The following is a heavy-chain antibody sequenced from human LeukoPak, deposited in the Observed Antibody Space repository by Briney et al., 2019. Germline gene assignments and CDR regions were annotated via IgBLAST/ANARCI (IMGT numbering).Heavy chain of an antibody. D-gene: IGHD1-7*01. J-gene: IGHJ4*02. CDR3: ARDGEAYGWNYAFDY. V-gene: IGHV3-7*01. CDR1: GFTFSSYW. Sequence: GGSLRLSCAASGFTFSSYWMTWVRQAPGKGLEWVANINRDGSEKNYVDSVKGRFTISRDNAKSSLFLQMNSLRAEDTAVYYCARDGEAYGWNYAFDYWGQGTLVTVSS. CDR2: INRDGSEK.